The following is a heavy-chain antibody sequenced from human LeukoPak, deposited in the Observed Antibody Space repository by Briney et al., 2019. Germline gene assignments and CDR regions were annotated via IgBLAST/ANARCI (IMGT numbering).Heavy chain of an antibody. CDR2: IYYSGST. CDR1: GGSISSSSYY. J-gene: IGHJ4*02. Sequence: PSETLSLTCTVSGGSISSSSYYWGWIRQPPGKGLEWIGSIYYSGSTYYNPSLKSRVTISVDTSKNQFSLKLSSVTAADTAVYYCARGADSSGFGWGQGTLVTVSS. CDR3: ARGADSSGFG. V-gene: IGHV4-39*01. D-gene: IGHD6-19*01.